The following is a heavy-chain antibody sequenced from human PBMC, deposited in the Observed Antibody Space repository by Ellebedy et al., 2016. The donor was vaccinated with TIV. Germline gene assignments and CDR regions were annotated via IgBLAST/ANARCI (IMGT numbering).Heavy chain of an antibody. V-gene: IGHV3-23*01. Sequence: PGGSLRLSCAASGFTFRNHAMNWVRQAPGKGLEWVSEMSGNGYVIKYADSAKGRFTISRDNSKSTLYLQMNSLRAEDTAIYYCARGGAAGATWGQGTLVTVSP. D-gene: IGHD6-13*01. CDR3: ARGGAAGAT. CDR1: GFTFRNHA. J-gene: IGHJ4*02. CDR2: MSGNGYVI.